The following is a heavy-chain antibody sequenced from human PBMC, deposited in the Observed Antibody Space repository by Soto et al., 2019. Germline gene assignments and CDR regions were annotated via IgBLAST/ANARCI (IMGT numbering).Heavy chain of an antibody. D-gene: IGHD3-3*02. V-gene: IGHV3-21*01. J-gene: IGHJ4*02. CDR3: ARAPSGEGTLAQLDY. CDR1: GFTFSSYS. CDR2: ISSSSSYI. Sequence: EVQLVESGGGLVKPGGSLRLSCAASGFTFSSYSMNWVRQAPGKGLEWVSSISSSSSYIYYADSVKGRFTISRDNAKNSLYLQMNSLRAEDTAVYYCARAPSGEGTLAQLDYWGQGTLVTVSS.